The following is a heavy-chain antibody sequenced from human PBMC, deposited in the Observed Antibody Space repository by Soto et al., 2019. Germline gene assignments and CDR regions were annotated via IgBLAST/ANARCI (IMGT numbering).Heavy chain of an antibody. D-gene: IGHD6-19*01. CDR1: GYSFTSYW. CDR2: IDPSDSYT. Sequence: GESLKISCKGSGYSFTSYWISWVRQMPGKGLEWMGRIDPSDSYTNYSPSSQGHVTISADKSISTAYLQWSSLKASDTAMYYCARHLPFQPGSFDPWGQGTLVTVSS. V-gene: IGHV5-10-1*01. J-gene: IGHJ5*02. CDR3: ARHLPFQPGSFDP.